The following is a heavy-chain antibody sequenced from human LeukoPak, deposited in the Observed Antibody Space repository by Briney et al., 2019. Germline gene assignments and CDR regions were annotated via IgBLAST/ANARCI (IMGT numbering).Heavy chain of an antibody. CDR1: GGSISSSSYY. CDR3: ARHLQSGWAPPRAFDI. D-gene: IGHD5-24*01. J-gene: IGHJ3*02. V-gene: IGHV4-39*01. Sequence: SETLSLTCTVSGGSISSSSYYWGWIRQPPGKGLEWIGSIYYSGSTYYNPSLKSRVTISVDTSKNQFSLKLSSVTAADTAVYYCARHLQSGWAPPRAFDIWGQGTMVTVSS. CDR2: IYYSGST.